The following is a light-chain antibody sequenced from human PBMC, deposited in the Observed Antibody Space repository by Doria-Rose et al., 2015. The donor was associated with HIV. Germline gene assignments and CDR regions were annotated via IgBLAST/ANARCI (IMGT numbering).Light chain of an antibody. CDR2: GAS. V-gene: IGKV3-15*01. CDR1: QSVSTN. Sequence: EIGMKQSTDNLSVSPGERVTLSCRASQSVSTNLAWYQQKPGQAPRLLIFGASTRATGVPGRFSGGGSGTDFTLTISSLQSEDFAVYFCQQYNDWPAFGQGTRLEIK. J-gene: IGKJ5*01. CDR3: QQYNDWPA.